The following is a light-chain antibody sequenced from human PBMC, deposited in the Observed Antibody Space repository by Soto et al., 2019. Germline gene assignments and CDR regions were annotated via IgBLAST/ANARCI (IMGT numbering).Light chain of an antibody. CDR1: QSIDNF. CDR3: QQSYSLPYT. Sequence: DIQMTQSPSSLSASVGDRVTITCRPSQSIDNFLNWYQQKPGKAPNLLIYAASSLQSGVSSRLSGSGSGTDFTLTISSLHPEDSATYYCQQSYSLPYTFGQGNKVDI. CDR2: AAS. J-gene: IGKJ2*01. V-gene: IGKV1-39*01.